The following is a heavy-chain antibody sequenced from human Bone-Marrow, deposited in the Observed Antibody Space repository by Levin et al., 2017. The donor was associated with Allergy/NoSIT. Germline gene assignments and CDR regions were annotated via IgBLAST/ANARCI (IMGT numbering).Heavy chain of an antibody. CDR3: ARHYLDLQY. Sequence: GESLKISCAASGFTFNYAMHWVRQAPGKGVEWVAVISYDGSVKYYADSVKGRFTVSRDNSKNTLYLQMNSLRAEDTAVYYCARHYLDLQYWGQGTLVTVSS. D-gene: IGHD3-9*01. V-gene: IGHV3-30-3*01. CDR2: ISYDGSVK. CDR1: GFTFNYA. J-gene: IGHJ4*02.